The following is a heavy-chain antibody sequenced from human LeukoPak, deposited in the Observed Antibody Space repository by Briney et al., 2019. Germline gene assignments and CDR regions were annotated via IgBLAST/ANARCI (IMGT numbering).Heavy chain of an antibody. CDR3: ARHQDEEVATFDY. Sequence: SETLSLTCTVSGDSIRGYHWTWIRQPPGKGLEWIGEINHSGSTNYNPSLKSRVTISVDTSKNQFSLKLSSVTAADTAVYYCARHQDEEVATFDYWGQGTLVTVSS. CDR2: INHSGST. J-gene: IGHJ4*02. D-gene: IGHD2-15*01. CDR1: GDSIRGYH. V-gene: IGHV4-34*01.